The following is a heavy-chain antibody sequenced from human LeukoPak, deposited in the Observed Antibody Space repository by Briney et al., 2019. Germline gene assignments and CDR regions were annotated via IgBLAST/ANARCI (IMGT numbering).Heavy chain of an antibody. J-gene: IGHJ4*02. D-gene: IGHD6-6*01. CDR3: ASVEYSSSLGLY. Sequence: SETLSLTCAVYGGSFSGYYWSWIRQPPGKGLEWIGEINHSGSTNYNPSLKSRVTISVDTSKNQFSLKLSSVTAADTAVYYCASVEYSSSLGLYWGQGTLVTVSS. V-gene: IGHV4-34*01. CDR2: INHSGST. CDR1: GGSFSGYY.